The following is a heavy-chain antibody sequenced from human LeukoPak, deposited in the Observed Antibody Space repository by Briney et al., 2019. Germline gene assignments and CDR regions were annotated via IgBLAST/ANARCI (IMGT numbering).Heavy chain of an antibody. V-gene: IGHV4-59*08. CDR1: GASISDSY. J-gene: IGHJ4*02. D-gene: IGHD6-6*01. CDR3: ARFTARAREIDY. Sequence: SSETLSLTCSVSGASISDSYWTWIRQPPGKTLEWIGYIYYTGDNDYNPSLKSRVTMSVDTSKSHLSLKLTSVTAADTAVYYCARFTARAREIDYWGQGTLVTVSS. CDR2: IYYTGDN.